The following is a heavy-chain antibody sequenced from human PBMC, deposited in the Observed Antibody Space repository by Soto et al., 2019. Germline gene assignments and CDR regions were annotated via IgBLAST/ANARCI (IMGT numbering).Heavy chain of an antibody. CDR2: IYYSGST. D-gene: IGHD4-17*01. CDR1: GGSISSYY. V-gene: IGHV4-59*01. J-gene: IGHJ6*02. Sequence: SETLSLTCTVSGGSISSYYWSWIRQPPGKGLEWIGYIYYSGSTNYNPSLKSRVTISVDTSKNQFSLKLSSVTAADTAVYYCARTKDYGDYYYYYYGTDGWGQGITVTVSS. CDR3: ARTKDYGDYYYYYYGTDG.